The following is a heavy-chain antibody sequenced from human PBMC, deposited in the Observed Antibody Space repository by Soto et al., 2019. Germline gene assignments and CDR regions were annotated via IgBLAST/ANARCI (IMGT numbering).Heavy chain of an antibody. CDR3: ARGDDMDV. CDR1: GHTFTGHG. D-gene: IGHD3-16*01. V-gene: IGHV1-18*01. Sequence: QVQLVQSGAEVKKPGASVKVSCKASGHTFTGHGINWVRQAPGQGLEWMGWISNYNGNTNYAQNLQGRVTMTTDTSTNTAYMDLRSLRSDDTAVYYCARGDDMDVWGQGTTVTVSS. J-gene: IGHJ6*02. CDR2: ISNYNGNT.